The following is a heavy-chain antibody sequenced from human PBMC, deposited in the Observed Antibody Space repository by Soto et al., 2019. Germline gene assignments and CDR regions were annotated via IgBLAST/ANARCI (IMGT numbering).Heavy chain of an antibody. CDR3: ARGLIYLMTTVGSSGSCMDV. CDR1: GGSISNNTXY. D-gene: IGHD4-4*01. Sequence: PSETLSLTCTVSGGSISNNTXYCGWIRQPPGKGLEWIGRIYHSGSTNYNPSLKSRVTISVDTSKNQFSLKLSSVTAADTAVYYCARGLIYLMTTVGSSGSCMDVWGQGTTVTVSS. CDR2: IYHSGST. V-gene: IGHV4-39*07. J-gene: IGHJ6*02.